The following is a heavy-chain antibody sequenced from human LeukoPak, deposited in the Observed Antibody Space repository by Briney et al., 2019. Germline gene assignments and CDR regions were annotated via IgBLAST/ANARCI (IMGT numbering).Heavy chain of an antibody. Sequence: ASVKVSCKASGYXFTSYGINWVRQAPGQGLEWMGWISTSNGNTKSAQKLQGRVTMTTDTSTSTAYMELRSLRSDDTAVYYCARAPITVAGSGLWYWGQGTLVTVSS. CDR1: GYXFTSYG. D-gene: IGHD6-19*01. V-gene: IGHV1-18*01. J-gene: IGHJ1*01. CDR3: ARAPITVAGSGLWY. CDR2: ISTSNGNT.